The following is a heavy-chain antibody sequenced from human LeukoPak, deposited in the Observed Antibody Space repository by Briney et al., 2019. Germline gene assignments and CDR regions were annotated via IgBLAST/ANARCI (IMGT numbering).Heavy chain of an antibody. CDR1: GGSSSGYY. V-gene: IGHV4-34*01. J-gene: IGHJ4*02. CDR2: INHSGST. D-gene: IGHD1-1*01. Sequence: PSETLSLTCAVYGGSSSGYYWSWIRQPPGKGLEWIGEINHSGSTNYNPSLKSRVTISVDTSKNQFSLKLSSVTAADTAVYYCARAILYLNRQLERPFDYWGQGTLVTVSS. CDR3: ARAILYLNRQLERPFDY.